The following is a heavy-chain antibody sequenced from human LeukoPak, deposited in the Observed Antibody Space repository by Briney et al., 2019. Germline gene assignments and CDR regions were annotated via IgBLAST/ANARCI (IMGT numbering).Heavy chain of an antibody. CDR3: ASDIVSTSRDF. Sequence: PGGSLRLSCAAPGFTVSDFYVSGIRQAPGKGLEWVSYITSAGRAIYYADSVQGRFTISRDNARNSLYLQMNGLRAEDTAVYDCASDIVSTSRDFWGQGTLVTVSS. CDR2: ITSAGRAI. CDR1: GFTVSDFY. V-gene: IGHV3-11*01. J-gene: IGHJ4*02. D-gene: IGHD5/OR15-5a*01.